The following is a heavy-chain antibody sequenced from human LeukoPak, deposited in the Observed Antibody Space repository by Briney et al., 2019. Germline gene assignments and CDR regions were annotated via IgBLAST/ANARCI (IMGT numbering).Heavy chain of an antibody. Sequence: GGSLRLSCAASGFTFSIYAMGWVRQAPGKRLEWVSASSSSGGSTYYADSVKGRFTISRDNSKNTLYLQMNSLRAEDTAVYYCAKAVSGTWFAFDIWGQGTMVTVSS. CDR2: SSSSGGST. V-gene: IGHV3-23*01. D-gene: IGHD6-13*01. CDR1: GFTFSIYA. CDR3: AKAVSGTWFAFDI. J-gene: IGHJ3*02.